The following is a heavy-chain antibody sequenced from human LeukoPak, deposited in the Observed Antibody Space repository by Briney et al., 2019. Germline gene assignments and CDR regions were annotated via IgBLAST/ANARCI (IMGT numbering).Heavy chain of an antibody. J-gene: IGHJ6*02. D-gene: IGHD3-3*01. Sequence: GGSLRLSCAASGFTFSGYAINWVRQAPGKGLEWVPSISSSSSYIYYADSVKGRFTISRDNAKNSLYLQMNSLRAEDTAVYYCARDRAIFGVVTYYYYYGMDVWGQGTTVTVSS. V-gene: IGHV3-21*01. CDR3: ARDRAIFGVVTYYYYYGMDV. CDR2: ISSSSSYI. CDR1: GFTFSGYA.